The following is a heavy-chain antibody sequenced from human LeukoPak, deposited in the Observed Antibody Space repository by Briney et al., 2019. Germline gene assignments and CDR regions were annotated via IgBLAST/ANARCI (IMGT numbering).Heavy chain of an antibody. CDR1: GFTFSSYA. CDR3: AKDLTPSPNSGSYQDPFDY. J-gene: IGHJ4*02. D-gene: IGHD1-26*01. CDR2: ISGSGGST. Sequence: PGGSLRLSCAVSGFTFSSYAMSWVRQAPGKGLEWVSAISGSGGSTYYADSVKGRFTISRDNSKNTLYLQMNSLRAEDTAVYYCAKDLTPSPNSGSYQDPFDYWGQGTLVTVSS. V-gene: IGHV3-23*01.